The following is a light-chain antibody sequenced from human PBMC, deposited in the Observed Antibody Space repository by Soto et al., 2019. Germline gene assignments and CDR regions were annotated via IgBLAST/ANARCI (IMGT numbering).Light chain of an antibody. CDR2: GAS. CDR3: QQYGSSPGT. CDR1: QSVSSSL. V-gene: IGKV3-20*01. J-gene: IGKJ1*01. Sequence: EIVLTQSPGTLSLSPGERATLSCRASQSVSSSLLAWYQQKPGQAPRLLIYGASSRATGIPDRFSGSGSGTDFTLTISRLEPEDFAVYYCQQYGSSPGTFGQGTKVDIK.